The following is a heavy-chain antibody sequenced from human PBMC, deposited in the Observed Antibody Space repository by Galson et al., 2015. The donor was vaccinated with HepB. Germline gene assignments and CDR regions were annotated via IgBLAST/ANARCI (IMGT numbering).Heavy chain of an antibody. Sequence: ETLSLTCTVSGGSISSYYWSWIRQPPGKGLEWIGYIYYSGSTNYNPSLKSRVTISVDTSKNQFSLKLSSVTAADTAVYYCARRAFYGWFDPWGQGTLVTVSS. CDR3: ARRAFYGWFDP. V-gene: IGHV4-59*01. CDR1: GGSISSYY. J-gene: IGHJ5*02. CDR2: IYYSGST. D-gene: IGHD3-10*01.